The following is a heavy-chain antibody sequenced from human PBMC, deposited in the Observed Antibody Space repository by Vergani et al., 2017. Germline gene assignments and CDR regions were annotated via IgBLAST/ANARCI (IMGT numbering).Heavy chain of an antibody. CDR1: GYTFTGYY. V-gene: IGHV1-2*02. J-gene: IGHJ6*02. D-gene: IGHD6-13*01. CDR3: ARDERRAAAGHYYGMDV. Sequence: QVQLVQSGAEAKKPGASVQVSCKASGYTFTGYYMHWVRQAPGPGLEWMGWINPNSGGPNYAQKFQGRVTMTRDTSISTAYMELSRLRSDDTAVYYCARDERRAAAGHYYGMDVWGQGTTVTVSS. CDR2: INPNSGGP.